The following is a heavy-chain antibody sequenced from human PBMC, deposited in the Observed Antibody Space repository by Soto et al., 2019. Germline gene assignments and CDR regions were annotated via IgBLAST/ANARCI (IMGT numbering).Heavy chain of an antibody. CDR1: GGSFSGYY. CDR3: ARGRDRGPGGGRHYYYYGIDV. D-gene: IGHD3-16*01. CDR2: INPSGPT. J-gene: IGHJ6*01. Sequence: TLSLTCAVYGGSFSGYYWSWIRQPPWKGLEWLGEINPSGPTNFNPTLKSRVTISVDTSKNQFSLNLSFVTAADTAVYYCARGRDRGPGGGRHYYYYGIDVWGQGTTVTVSS. V-gene: IGHV4-34*01.